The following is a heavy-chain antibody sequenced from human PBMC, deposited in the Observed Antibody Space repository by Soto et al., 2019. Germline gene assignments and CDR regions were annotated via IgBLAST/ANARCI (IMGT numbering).Heavy chain of an antibody. J-gene: IGHJ4*02. Sequence: QVQLVESAGGVVQPGRSLRLSCAASGFTFSSYGMHWVCQAPGKGLEWVAVISYDGSNKYYADSVKGRFTVSRDNSKNTLYQQMISLRAEDAAVYYCAIGKFPFLAYGDFRGGYWGQGTLGTVSS. V-gene: IGHV3-30*03. CDR1: GFTFSSYG. D-gene: IGHD4-17*01. CDR3: AIGKFPFLAYGDFRGGY. CDR2: ISYDGSNK.